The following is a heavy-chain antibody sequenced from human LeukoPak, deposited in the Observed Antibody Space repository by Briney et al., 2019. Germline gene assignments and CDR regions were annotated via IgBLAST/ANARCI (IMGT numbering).Heavy chain of an antibody. D-gene: IGHD6-13*01. J-gene: IGHJ3*02. CDR3: ARGKEQQLYALDI. Sequence: PGRCLRLSCAASGFTFSSYGMHWVRQAPGKGLEWVAVIWFDGSNKYYADSVKGRFTISRDNSKNTLYLQMNSLSAEDTAVYYCARGKEQQLYALDIWGQGTMVTVSS. V-gene: IGHV3-33*01. CDR2: IWFDGSNK. CDR1: GFTFSSYG.